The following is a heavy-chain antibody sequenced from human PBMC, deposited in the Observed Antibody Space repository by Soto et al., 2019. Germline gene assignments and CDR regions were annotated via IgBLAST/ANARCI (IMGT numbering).Heavy chain of an antibody. J-gene: IGHJ3*02. CDR3: ARGPGAFCSGGDCFRRGSVFDI. Sequence: VQLVESGGGLVQPGGSLRLSCAGSGFTFSTYWMNWVRQAPGKGLEWIGYISYIGSTYLNPSLKGRLSISLGTSKSQFSLRLSSVTAADTAVYFCARGPGAFCSGGDCFRRGSVFDIWGQGTMVTVS. CDR2: ISYIGST. CDR1: GFTFSTYW. D-gene: IGHD2-21*02. V-gene: IGHV4-59*08.